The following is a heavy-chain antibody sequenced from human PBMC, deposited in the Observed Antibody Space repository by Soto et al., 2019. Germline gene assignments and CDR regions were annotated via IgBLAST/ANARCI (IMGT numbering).Heavy chain of an antibody. V-gene: IGHV4-4*02. CDR1: GGSISSSTW. Sequence: SETLSLTCAVSGGSISSSTWGSWVRQPPGKGLEWMGEIYHSGSTNYTPSLKSRVTISVDKSKNQFSLKLSSVTAADTAVYYCASRDCTNGVCYYGLDYWGQGTLVTVSS. D-gene: IGHD2-8*01. J-gene: IGHJ4*02. CDR2: IYHSGST. CDR3: ASRDCTNGVCYYGLDY.